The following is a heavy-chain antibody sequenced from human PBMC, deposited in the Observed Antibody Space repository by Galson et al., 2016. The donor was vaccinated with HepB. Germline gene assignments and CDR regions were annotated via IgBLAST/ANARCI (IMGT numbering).Heavy chain of an antibody. CDR2: IGTDGRS. J-gene: IGHJ4*02. Sequence: SLRLSCAASGFTFSTYWMHWVRQAPGKGLEWVSRIGTDGRSNYADSVKGRFTISRDNSKNTLYLQMNSLRAEDTAIYYCARDRDARPYDYWGQGTLVSV. D-gene: IGHD5-24*01. V-gene: IGHV3-74*01. CDR3: ARDRDARPYDY. CDR1: GFTFSTYW.